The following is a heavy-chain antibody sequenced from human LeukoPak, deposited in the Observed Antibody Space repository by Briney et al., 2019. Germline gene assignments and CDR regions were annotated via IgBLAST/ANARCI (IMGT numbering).Heavy chain of an antibody. CDR3: ARGWYEDY. J-gene: IGHJ4*02. CDR1: GGSFSGYY. V-gene: IGHV4-34*01. Sequence: SETLSLTCAVYGGSFSGYYWSWIRQPPGKGLEWIGEINHSGSTNYNPSLKSRVTISVGTSKNQFSLELSSVTAADTAVYYCARGWYEDYWGQGTLVTVSS. CDR2: INHSGST. D-gene: IGHD1-14*01.